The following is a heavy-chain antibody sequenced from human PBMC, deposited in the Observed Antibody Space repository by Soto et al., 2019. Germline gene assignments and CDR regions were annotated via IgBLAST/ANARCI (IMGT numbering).Heavy chain of an antibody. CDR2: ITPFVNTS. J-gene: IGHJ6*02. D-gene: IGHD2-21*01. CDR3: GSPSYVNGPSCYSHHYYGMDV. Sequence: QVRLVQSGAEVKKPGSSVKVSCKVSGGTFSKYSLSWVRQTPGQGLEWMGGITPFVNTSNYAQRFLGRVTFTAHNPTNKSSLKGRCVKSGHTASYFSGSPSYVNGPSCYSHHYYGMDVWGQGTTVTVSS. V-gene: IGHV1-69*06. CDR1: GGTFSKYS.